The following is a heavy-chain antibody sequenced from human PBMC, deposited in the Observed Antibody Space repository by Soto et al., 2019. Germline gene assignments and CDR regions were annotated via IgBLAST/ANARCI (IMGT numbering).Heavy chain of an antibody. Sequence: QVQLVESGGGVVQPGRSLRLSCAASGFTFSSYGRHWVRQAPGKGLEWVAVISYDGSNKYYADSVKGRFTISRDNSKNTLYLQMNSLRAEDTAVYYCAKYMIVVGEGPIDYWGQGTLVTVSS. J-gene: IGHJ4*02. D-gene: IGHD3-22*01. CDR2: ISYDGSNK. CDR3: AKYMIVVGEGPIDY. V-gene: IGHV3-30*18. CDR1: GFTFSSYG.